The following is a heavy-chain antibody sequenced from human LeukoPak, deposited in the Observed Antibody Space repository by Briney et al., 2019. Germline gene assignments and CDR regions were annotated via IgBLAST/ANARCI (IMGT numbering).Heavy chain of an antibody. CDR3: AREGGVTMVRGVIHRNWFDP. D-gene: IGHD3-10*01. CDR2: IIPIFGIA. J-gene: IGHJ5*02. Sequence: SVKVSCKASGGTFNSYAISWVRQAPGQGLEWMGRIIPIFGIANYAQKFQGRVTITADKSTSTAYMELSSLRSEDTAVYYCAREGGVTMVRGVIHRNWFDPWGQGTLVTVSS. CDR1: GGTFNSYA. V-gene: IGHV1-69*04.